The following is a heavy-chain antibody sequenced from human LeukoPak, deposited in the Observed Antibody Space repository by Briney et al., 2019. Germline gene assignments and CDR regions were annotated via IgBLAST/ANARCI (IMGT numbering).Heavy chain of an antibody. Sequence: GASVKVSCKASGYAFTGYYVHWVRQAPGQGLEWMGWINPNSGGTNYAQKFQGRVTMTRDTSISTAYMELSRLRSDDTAVYYCARDPNNIAAHNWFDPWGQGTLVTVSS. CDR3: ARDPNNIAAHNWFDP. CDR1: GYAFTGYY. J-gene: IGHJ5*02. V-gene: IGHV1-2*02. D-gene: IGHD6-13*01. CDR2: INPNSGGT.